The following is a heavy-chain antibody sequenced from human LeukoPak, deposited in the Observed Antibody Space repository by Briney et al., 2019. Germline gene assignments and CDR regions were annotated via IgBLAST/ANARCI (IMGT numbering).Heavy chain of an antibody. CDR1: GFTLSNFA. CDR2: VSSDGSKK. CDR3: ARGHRRTVFGVVIRTLGAFDI. Sequence: PGGSLRLSCAASGFTLSNFAIHWVRQAPDKGLEWVAVVSSDGSKKYYADSVKGRFIISRDNSKNTLSLQMNSLRTDDTAVYYCARGHRRTVFGVVIRTLGAFDIWGQGTMVTVSS. J-gene: IGHJ3*02. D-gene: IGHD3-3*01. V-gene: IGHV3-30*04.